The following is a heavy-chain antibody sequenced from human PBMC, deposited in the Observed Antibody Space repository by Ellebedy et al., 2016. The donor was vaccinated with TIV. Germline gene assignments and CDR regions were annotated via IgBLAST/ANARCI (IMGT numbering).Heavy chain of an antibody. J-gene: IGHJ4*02. CDR3: TVRGLRFGNY. Sequence: GESLKISXAASGFNFSTYGMNWVRQVPGKGLEWVATLSGSGDSAYYADSVKGRFSISRDNSKDTLYLQMNSLRAEDTAVYYCTVRGLRFGNYWGQGTLVTVSS. CDR2: LSGSGDSA. D-gene: IGHD5-12*01. V-gene: IGHV3-23*01. CDR1: GFNFSTYG.